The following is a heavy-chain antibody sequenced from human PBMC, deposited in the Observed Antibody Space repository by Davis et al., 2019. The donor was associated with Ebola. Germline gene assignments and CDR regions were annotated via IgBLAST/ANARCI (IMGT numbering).Heavy chain of an antibody. J-gene: IGHJ6*02. CDR1: AYTFTSYD. CDR2: MNPNSGNT. CDR3: ARDGFRSIVVVPAASYYYYGMDV. V-gene: IGHV1-8*01. Sequence: ASVKVSCKASAYTFTSYDINWVRQATGQGLEWMGWMNPNSGNTGYAQKFQGRVTMTRNTSINTAYLEVSSLRSDDTAVYYCARDGFRSIVVVPAASYYYYGMDVWGQGTTVTVSS. D-gene: IGHD2-2*01.